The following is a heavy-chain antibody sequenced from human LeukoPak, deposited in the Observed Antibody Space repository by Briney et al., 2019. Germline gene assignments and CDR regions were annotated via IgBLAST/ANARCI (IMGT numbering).Heavy chain of an antibody. J-gene: IGHJ5*02. Sequence: GGSLRLSCAASGFTFNNAWMNWVRQAPGKGLEWVGRIKSKNVGGTTDYAAPVKGRFTISRDDSKNTVYLQMNSLKIEDTAVYYCASHAAFDPWGQGTLVTVS. CDR3: ASHAAFDP. V-gene: IGHV3-15*01. CDR2: IKSKNVGGTT. CDR1: GFTFNNAW.